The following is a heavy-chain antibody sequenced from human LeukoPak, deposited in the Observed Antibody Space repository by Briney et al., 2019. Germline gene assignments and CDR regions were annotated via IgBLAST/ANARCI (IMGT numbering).Heavy chain of an antibody. Sequence: GGSLRLSWAASGFTFSDYYMSWIRQAPGKGLEWVSYISSSGSTIYYADSVKGRFTISRDNAKNSLYLQMNSLRAEDTAVYYCARTIPSSSWDDYWGQGTLVTVSS. V-gene: IGHV3-11*01. CDR1: GFTFSDYY. CDR3: ARTIPSSSWDDY. D-gene: IGHD6-6*01. J-gene: IGHJ4*02. CDR2: ISSSGSTI.